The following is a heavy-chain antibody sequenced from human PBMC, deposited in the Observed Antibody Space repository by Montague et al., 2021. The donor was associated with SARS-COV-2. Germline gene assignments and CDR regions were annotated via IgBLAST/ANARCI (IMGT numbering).Heavy chain of an antibody. CDR2: IYYSGTT. CDR3: ARGMIRGVTTPFDY. J-gene: IGHJ4*02. Sequence: SETLSLTCSVSSGSIISSGYYWGWIRQPPGKELEWIGNIYYSGTTYYNPSLQSRGTISVDTSKIHLSLRLSSVTAADTAVYFCARGMIRGVTTPFDYWGQGSQVTVSS. D-gene: IGHD3-10*01. CDR1: SGSIISSGYY. V-gene: IGHV4-39*02.